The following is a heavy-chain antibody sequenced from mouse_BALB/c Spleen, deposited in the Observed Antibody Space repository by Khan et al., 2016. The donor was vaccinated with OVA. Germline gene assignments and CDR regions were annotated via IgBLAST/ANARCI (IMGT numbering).Heavy chain of an antibody. Sequence: VQLKESGPDLVKPSQSLALTCTVTGYSITSGYSWHWIRQFPGNKLEWMGYIYYRGSINYNPSLKSRISITRDTSKNQVFLQLISVTTEDTATYYWARDGNYMDYWGQGTSVTVSS. CDR3: ARDGNYMDY. J-gene: IGHJ4*01. CDR1: GYSITSGYS. CDR2: IYYRGSI. D-gene: IGHD2-1*01. V-gene: IGHV3-1*02.